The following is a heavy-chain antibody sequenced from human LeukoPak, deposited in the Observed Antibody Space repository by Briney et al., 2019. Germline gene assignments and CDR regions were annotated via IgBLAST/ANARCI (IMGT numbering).Heavy chain of an antibody. CDR2: FKSKTDGGTT. J-gene: IGHJ4*02. CDR1: GFTFSNAW. D-gene: IGHD1-1*01. Sequence: GGSLRLSCAVSGFTFSNAWMSWVSQAPGKGLEWVGRFKSKTDGGTTNYAAPVKGRFTISTDESKNTLYLQMNSLKTEDTAVYYCTTFTSRLCDYWGQGTLVTVSS. V-gene: IGHV3-15*01. CDR3: TTFTSRLCDY.